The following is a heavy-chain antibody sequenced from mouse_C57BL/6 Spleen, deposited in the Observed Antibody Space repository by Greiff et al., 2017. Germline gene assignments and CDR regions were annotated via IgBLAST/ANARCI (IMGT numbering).Heavy chain of an antibody. CDR1: GFSLTSYG. J-gene: IGHJ1*03. V-gene: IGHV2-2*01. CDR3: DRMEDYGGDFDD. CDR2: ICSSGST. Sequence: VQLQQSGPGLVQPSPSLSIPCTVSGFSLTSYGVHWVRQSPGKGLEWLGVICSSGSTDYNAAIISRLSISKDNSKSQVCFKMNSLQADDTAIYYCDRMEDYGGDFDDWGTGTTVTVSS. D-gene: IGHD2-4*01.